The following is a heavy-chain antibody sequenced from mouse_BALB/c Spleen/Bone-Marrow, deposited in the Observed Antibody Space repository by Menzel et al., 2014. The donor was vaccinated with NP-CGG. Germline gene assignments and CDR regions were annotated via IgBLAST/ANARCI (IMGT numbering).Heavy chain of an antibody. D-gene: IGHD1-1*01. J-gene: IGHJ4*01. CDR1: GFSLSRYS. V-gene: IGHV2-6-4*01. Sequence: VQLVESGPGLVAPSQSLSITCTVSGFSLSRYSIHWVRQAPGEGLEWLGVIWGGGNTDYNSALKSRLSISKDNSKSQVFLKMNSLQTDDTAMYYCARFITTGTMDYWGQGTSVTVSS. CDR3: ARFITTGTMDY. CDR2: IWGGGNT.